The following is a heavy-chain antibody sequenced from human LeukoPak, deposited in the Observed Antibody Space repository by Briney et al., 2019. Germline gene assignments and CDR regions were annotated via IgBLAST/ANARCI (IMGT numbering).Heavy chain of an antibody. CDR3: AREGDSGHFINPYDY. D-gene: IGHD5-12*01. Sequence: PGGSLRLSCAASGFTFSNAWMHWVRQAPGKGLEWVGRIKSKIDAETRDYAARVKGRFTISRDDSKNTLYLQMNSLRAEDTAVYYCAREGDSGHFINPYDYWGQGTLVTVSS. J-gene: IGHJ4*02. CDR2: IKSKIDAETR. V-gene: IGHV3-15*07. CDR1: GFTFSNAW.